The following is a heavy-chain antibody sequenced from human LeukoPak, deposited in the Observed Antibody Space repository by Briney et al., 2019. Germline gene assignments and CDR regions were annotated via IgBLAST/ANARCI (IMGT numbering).Heavy chain of an antibody. CDR2: ISGDGYSS. J-gene: IGHJ5*02. CDR3: AKVGHSSSWYWFDP. V-gene: IGHV3-43*02. D-gene: IGHD6-13*01. Sequence: PGGSLRLSCTASGFTFDDFAMHWVRQAPGKGLEWVSLISGDGYSSYYPGSLKRRFIISRDNSKNTLYLQMNSLTTEDPALYYCAKVGHSSSWYWFDPWGQGALVIVSS. CDR1: GFTFDDFA.